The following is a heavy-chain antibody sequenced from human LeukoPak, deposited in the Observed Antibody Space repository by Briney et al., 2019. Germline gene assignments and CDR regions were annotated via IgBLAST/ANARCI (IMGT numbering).Heavy chain of an antibody. CDR1: GGSFSGYY. CDR2: INDSGST. D-gene: IGHD4-17*01. V-gene: IGHV4-34*01. CDR3: ARTPVRLRSWFDP. J-gene: IGHJ5*02. Sequence: SETLSLTCAVYGGSFSGYYWSWIRQPPGKGLEWIGEINDSGSTNYNPSLKSRVTISADTPKNQFSLKLSSVTAADTAVYYCARTPVRLRSWFDPWGQGTLVTVSS.